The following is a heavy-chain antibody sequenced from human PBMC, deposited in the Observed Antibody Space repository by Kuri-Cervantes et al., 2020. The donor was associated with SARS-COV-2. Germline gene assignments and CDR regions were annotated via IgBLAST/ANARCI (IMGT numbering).Heavy chain of an antibody. V-gene: IGHV4-59*12. CDR1: GGSISSYY. J-gene: IGHJ6*03. CDR3: ARSGYYSRGVTYYYMDV. Sequence: GSLRLSCTISGGSISSYYWSWIRQPPGQGLEWLGYIYYSGSTKYNPSLESRVTISLDTSRNQFSLKLSSVTAADSAVYYCARSGYYSRGVTYYYMDVWDKGTTVTVSS. D-gene: IGHD3-22*01. CDR2: IYYSGST.